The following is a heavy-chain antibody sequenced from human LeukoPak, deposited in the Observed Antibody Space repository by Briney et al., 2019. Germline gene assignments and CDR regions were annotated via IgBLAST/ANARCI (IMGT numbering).Heavy chain of an antibody. CDR3: AKERRGSGWYKGGFDY. J-gene: IGHJ4*02. CDR1: GFTFSSYG. V-gene: IGHV3-30*02. D-gene: IGHD6-19*01. Sequence: PGGSLRLSCAASGFTFSSYGMHWVRQAPGKGLEWVAFIRYDGSNKYYADSVKGRFTISRDNSKNTLYPQMNSLRAEDTAVYYRAKERRGSGWYKGGFDYWGQGTLVTVSS. CDR2: IRYDGSNK.